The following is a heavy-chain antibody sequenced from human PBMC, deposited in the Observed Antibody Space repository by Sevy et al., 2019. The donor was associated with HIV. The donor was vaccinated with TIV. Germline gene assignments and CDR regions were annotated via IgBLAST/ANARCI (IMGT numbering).Heavy chain of an antibody. J-gene: IGHJ4*02. CDR3: ARAFEMVVVNPIDY. Sequence: GGSLRLSCAASGFTFSSYAMHWVRQAPGKGLEWVAVISYDGSNKYYADSVKGRFTISRDNSKNTLYLQMNSLRAEDTAVYYCARAFEMVVVNPIDYWGQGTLVTVSS. CDR2: ISYDGSNK. V-gene: IGHV3-30-3*01. CDR1: GFTFSSYA. D-gene: IGHD3-22*01.